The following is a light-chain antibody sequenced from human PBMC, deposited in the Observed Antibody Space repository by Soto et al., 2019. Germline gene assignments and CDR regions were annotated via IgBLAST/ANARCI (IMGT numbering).Light chain of an antibody. Sequence: QSALTQPRSVSGSPGQSVTISCTGTSSDVGGYKFVSWYQQHPGKAPKFMIYEVSKRPSGVPDRFSGSKSGNTAFLTISGLKAEDEADYYCCSYAGFYTSVFGTGTKFTVL. CDR2: EVS. CDR1: SSDVGGYKF. CDR3: CSYAGFYTSV. J-gene: IGLJ1*01. V-gene: IGLV2-11*01.